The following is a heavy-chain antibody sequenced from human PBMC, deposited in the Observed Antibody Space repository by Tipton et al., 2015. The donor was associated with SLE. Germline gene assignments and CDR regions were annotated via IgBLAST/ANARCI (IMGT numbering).Heavy chain of an antibody. CDR3: ARARTSYFDY. V-gene: IGHV4-34*01. CDR1: GGFFSGYY. Sequence: TLSLTCAVYGGFFSGYYWSWIRQPPGKGLEWIGEINDSGSTNYNPSLKSRVTISVDTSKNQFSLKLSSVTAADTAVYYCARARTSYFDYWGQGTLVTVSS. J-gene: IGHJ4*02. CDR2: INDSGST. D-gene: IGHD1-14*01.